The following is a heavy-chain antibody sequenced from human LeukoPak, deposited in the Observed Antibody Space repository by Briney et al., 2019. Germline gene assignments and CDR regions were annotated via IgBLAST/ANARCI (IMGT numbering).Heavy chain of an antibody. CDR1: GGSISSYY. V-gene: IGHV4-59*01. Sequence: SETLSLTCTVSGGSISSYYWRWIRQPPGKGLKWIGYIYYSGSTNYNPSLKSRVTISVDTSKNQFSLKLSSVTAADTAVYYCARAGRHFDYWGQGNLVTVSS. CDR2: IYYSGST. J-gene: IGHJ4*02. CDR3: ARAGRHFDY. D-gene: IGHD1-26*01.